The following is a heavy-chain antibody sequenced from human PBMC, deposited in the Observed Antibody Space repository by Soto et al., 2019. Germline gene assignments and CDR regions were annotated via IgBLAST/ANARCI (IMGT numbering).Heavy chain of an antibody. D-gene: IGHD2-2*01. CDR2: IYYSGST. CDR3: ARTVSAPRLDGVIIVVVPAAIDY. J-gene: IGHJ4*02. CDR1: GGSVSSGSYY. V-gene: IGHV4-61*01. Sequence: SETLSLTCTVSGGSVSSGSYYWSWIRQPPGKGLEWIGYIYYSGSTNYNPSLKSRVTISVDTSKNQFSLKLSSVTAADTAVYYCARTVSAPRLDGVIIVVVPAAIDYWGQGTLVTVSS.